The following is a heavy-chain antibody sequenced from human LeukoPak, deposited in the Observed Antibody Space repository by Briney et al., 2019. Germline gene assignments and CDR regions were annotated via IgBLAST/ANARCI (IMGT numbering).Heavy chain of an antibody. CDR1: GFMFSGYA. D-gene: IGHD5-24*01. Sequence: GGSLRLSCAASGFMFSGYAMNWVRQAPGKGLEWVSSISGRSTYIYYADSVKGRFTISRDNAKDSLYLQMNSLRAEDTAVYYCARDGYNSDFGDYWGQGTLVTVSS. V-gene: IGHV3-21*01. J-gene: IGHJ4*02. CDR2: ISGRSTYI. CDR3: ARDGYNSDFGDY.